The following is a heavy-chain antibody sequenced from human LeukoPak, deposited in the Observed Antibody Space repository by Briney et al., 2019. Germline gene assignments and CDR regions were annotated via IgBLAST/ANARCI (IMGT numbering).Heavy chain of an antibody. V-gene: IGHV3-49*03. D-gene: IGHD4-23*01. Sequence: PGGSLRLSCTASGFTFGDYAMSWFRQAPGKGLEWVGFIRSKAYGGTTEYAASVKGSFTISRDDSKSIAYLQMNSLKTEDTAVYYCTRSFGGNGDDYWGQGTLVTVSS. CDR2: IRSKAYGGTT. CDR1: GFTFGDYA. J-gene: IGHJ4*02. CDR3: TRSFGGNGDDY.